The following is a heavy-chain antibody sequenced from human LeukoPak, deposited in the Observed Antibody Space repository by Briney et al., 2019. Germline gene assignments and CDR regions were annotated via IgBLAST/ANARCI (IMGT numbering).Heavy chain of an antibody. V-gene: IGHV3-21*01. J-gene: IGHJ4*02. CDR1: RFTFSSYI. CDR3: ARVGSAYGFDY. CDR2: ISSSSTYI. Sequence: GSLRLSCAASRFTFSSYIMTWVRQAPGKGLEWVSSISSSSTYIYYADSVKGRFTISRDNAKSSLYLQMNSLRAEDTAVYYCARVGSAYGFDYWGQGTLVTVSS. D-gene: IGHD5-12*01.